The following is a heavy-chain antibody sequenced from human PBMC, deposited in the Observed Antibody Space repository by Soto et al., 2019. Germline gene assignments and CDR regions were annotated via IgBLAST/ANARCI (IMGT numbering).Heavy chain of an antibody. Sequence: GESLKISCKGFGYSFFDYWIGWVRQMPGKGLEWMAIIYPEDSDARYSPSFEGQVTISADKSVTTAYLVWSTLKASDTALYYCAKDDDADWNYVDYWGQGTLVTVSS. V-gene: IGHV5-51*01. CDR3: AKDDDADWNYVDY. J-gene: IGHJ4*02. CDR2: IYPEDSDA. CDR1: GYSFFDYW. D-gene: IGHD1-1*01.